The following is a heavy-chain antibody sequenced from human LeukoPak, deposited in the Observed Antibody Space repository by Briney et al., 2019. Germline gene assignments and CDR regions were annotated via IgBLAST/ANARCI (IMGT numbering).Heavy chain of an antibody. CDR2: FDPEEGET. J-gene: IGHJ5*01. CDR1: GYTLTELS. D-gene: IGHD3-3*01. V-gene: IGHV1-24*01. Sequence: ASVKVSCKVSGYTLTELSMHWVRQAPGKGLEWMGGFDPEEGETIYAQKFRGRVTMTEDTSTDTAYMELSSLRSEDTAVYYCATDRVRRHDKGFLDWLDSWGQGTLVTVSS. CDR3: ATDRVRRHDKGFLDWLDS.